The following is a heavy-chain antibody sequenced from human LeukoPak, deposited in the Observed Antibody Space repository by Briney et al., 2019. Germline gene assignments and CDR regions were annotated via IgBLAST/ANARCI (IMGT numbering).Heavy chain of an antibody. CDR1: GDSITHFY. J-gene: IGHJ5*02. D-gene: IGHD3-22*01. CDR2: IYTSGST. Sequence: PSETLSLTCAVSGDSITHFYWSWIRQSPGKGLEWIGDIYTSGSTKYHPSLKSRATISVDTSKNQFSLKLFSVTAADTAVYYCARCNAPYYYDSTGYYWFDPWGQGTLVTVSS. CDR3: ARCNAPYYYDSTGYYWFDP. V-gene: IGHV4-4*09.